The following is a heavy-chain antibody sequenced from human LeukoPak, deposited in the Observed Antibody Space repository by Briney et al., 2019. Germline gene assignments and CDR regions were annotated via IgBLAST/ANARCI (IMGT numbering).Heavy chain of an antibody. CDR3: ARDIPYCGGDCPAY. D-gene: IGHD2-21*02. CDR2: INPNSGGT. J-gene: IGHJ4*02. V-gene: IGHV1-2*02. Sequence: ASVKVSCKASGYTFTGYYMHWVRQAPGQGLEWMGWINPNSGGTNYAQKFQGRVTMTRDTSISTAYMELSRLRSDDTAVYYCARDIPYCGGDCPAYWGQGTLVTVSS. CDR1: GYTFTGYY.